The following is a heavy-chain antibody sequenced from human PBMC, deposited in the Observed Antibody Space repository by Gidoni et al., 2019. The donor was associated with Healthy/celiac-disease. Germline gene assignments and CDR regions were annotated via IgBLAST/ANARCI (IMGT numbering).Heavy chain of an antibody. D-gene: IGHD3-10*01. CDR3: AKDLGAVLWS. CDR2: ISYDGSNK. Sequence: QVQLVESGGGVVQPGRSLRLSCAASGFTFSSYGMHWVRQAPGKGLEWVAVISYDGSNKYYADSVKGRFTISRDNSKNTLYLQMNSLRAEDTAVYYCAKDLGAVLWSWGQGTMVTVSS. CDR1: GFTFSSYG. J-gene: IGHJ3*01. V-gene: IGHV3-30*18.